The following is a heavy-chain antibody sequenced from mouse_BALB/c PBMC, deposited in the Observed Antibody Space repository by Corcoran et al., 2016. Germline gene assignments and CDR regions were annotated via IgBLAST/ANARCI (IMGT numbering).Heavy chain of an antibody. CDR1: GYSFTGYY. D-gene: IGHD2-4*01. V-gene: IGHV1S34*01. J-gene: IGHJ3*01. CDR3: ARFRDYDDGGFAY. CDR2: ISCYNGAT. Sequence: LVKTGASVKISCKASGYSFTGYYMQWVKQSHGKSLEWIGYISCYNGATSYNQKFKGKATFTVDTSSSTAYMQFNSLTSEDSAVYYCARFRDYDDGGFAYWGQGTLVTVSA.